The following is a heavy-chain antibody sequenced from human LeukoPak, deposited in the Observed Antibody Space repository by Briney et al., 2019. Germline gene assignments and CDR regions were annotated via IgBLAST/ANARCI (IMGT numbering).Heavy chain of an antibody. Sequence: GGSLRLSCAASGFTLSSYAMSWVRQAPGKGLEWVSAISGSGGSTYYADSVKGRFTISRDNSKNTLYLQMNSLRAEDTAVYYCATNMVRGVIMGPLDYWGQGTLVTVSS. D-gene: IGHD3-10*01. CDR1: GFTLSSYA. CDR2: ISGSGGST. V-gene: IGHV3-23*01. J-gene: IGHJ4*02. CDR3: ATNMVRGVIMGPLDY.